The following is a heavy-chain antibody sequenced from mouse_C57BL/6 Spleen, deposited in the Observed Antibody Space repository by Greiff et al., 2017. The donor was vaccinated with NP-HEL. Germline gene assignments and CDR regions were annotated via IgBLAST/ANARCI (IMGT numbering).Heavy chain of an antibody. J-gene: IGHJ1*03. V-gene: IGHV1-76*01. Sequence: QVQLQQSGAELVRPGASVKLSCKASGYTFTDYYINWVKQRPGQGLEWIARIYPGSGNTYYNEKFKGKATLTAEKSSSTAYMQLSSLTSEDSAVYFCARYYYGTAGYFDVWGTGTTVTVSS. CDR1: GYTFTDYY. D-gene: IGHD1-1*01. CDR2: IYPGSGNT. CDR3: ARYYYGTAGYFDV.